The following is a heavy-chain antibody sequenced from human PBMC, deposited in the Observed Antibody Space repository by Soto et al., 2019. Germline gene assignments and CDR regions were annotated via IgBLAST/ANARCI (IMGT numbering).Heavy chain of an antibody. CDR1: GGTFSSYA. CDR2: IIPILGIA. J-gene: IGHJ4*02. V-gene: IGHV1-69*04. D-gene: IGHD2-2*02. Sequence: ASVKVSCKASGGTFSSYAISWVRQAPGQGLEWMGRIIPILGIANYAQKFQGRVTITADKSTSTAYMELSSLRSEDTAVYYCARDEGYCSSTSCYSSSWYFDYWAREPWSPSPQ. CDR3: ARDEGYCSSTSCYSSSWYFDY.